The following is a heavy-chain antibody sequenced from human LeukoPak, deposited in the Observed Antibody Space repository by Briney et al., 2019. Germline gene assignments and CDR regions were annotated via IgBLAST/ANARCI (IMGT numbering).Heavy chain of an antibody. CDR2: IDQSGTT. CDR1: GYSISRGYY. V-gene: IGHV4-38-2*01. CDR3: ARQVGYYEAFDI. D-gene: IGHD1-26*01. Sequence: SETLSLTCAVSGYSISRGYYSGWIRQPPGKGLEWIGTIDQSGTTYYNASLKSRVTISVATSKNQFSLKLSSVTAADTAVYYCARQVGYYEAFDIWGQGTMVTVSS. J-gene: IGHJ3*02.